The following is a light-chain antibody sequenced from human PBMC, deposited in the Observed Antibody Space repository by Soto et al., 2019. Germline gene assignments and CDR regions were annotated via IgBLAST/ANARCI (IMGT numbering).Light chain of an antibody. V-gene: IGKV3D-15*01. CDR3: QQYMRWPLT. Sequence: EMVVTQSPATLSVSPGERVTLSCRTSQDVSSKLAWYQQKPGQPPSLLIYDASTRATGTPARFSGSGSGTEFTLAVSSLQSEDYALHFCQQYMRWPLTFGGGTKVEIK. J-gene: IGKJ4*01. CDR1: QDVSSK. CDR2: DAS.